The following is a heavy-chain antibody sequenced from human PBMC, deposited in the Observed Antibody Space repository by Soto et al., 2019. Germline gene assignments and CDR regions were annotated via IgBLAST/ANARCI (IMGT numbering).Heavy chain of an antibody. CDR1: GFTVSDHY. J-gene: IGHJ4*02. Sequence: QVQLVESGGGLVNPGGSLRLSCAASGFTVSDHYMSWIRQAPGKGLEWISYFSSSGSAIYYADSVMGRFTISRDDAKNSLYLQLNSLRAEDTAVYYCARCDDYNCLATIDYWGQGTLVTVSS. CDR3: ARCDDYNCLATIDY. D-gene: IGHD4-4*01. CDR2: FSSSGSAI. V-gene: IGHV3-11*01.